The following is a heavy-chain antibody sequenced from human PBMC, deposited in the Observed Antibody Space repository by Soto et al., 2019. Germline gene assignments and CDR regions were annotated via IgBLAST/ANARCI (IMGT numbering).Heavy chain of an antibody. CDR1: GFTLHNYG. J-gene: IGHJ5*02. V-gene: IGHV3-30*03. CDR2: LSHDGRNT. CDR3: ARDWGSSGWFNWFDP. D-gene: IGHD6-19*01. Sequence: QVLLVESGGCVVQPGRSLRLSCAASGFTLHNYGMHWVRQAPGKGPEWVAILSHDGRNTNYGDSVRGRFTVSRDESKNTLYLQMDSLRVEDTAVYYCARDWGSSGWFNWFDPWGQGTLVIVSS.